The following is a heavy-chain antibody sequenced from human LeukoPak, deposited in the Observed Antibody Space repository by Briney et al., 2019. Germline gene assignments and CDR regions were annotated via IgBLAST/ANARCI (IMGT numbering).Heavy chain of an antibody. V-gene: IGHV4-39*01. CDR1: GASLARDMYH. J-gene: IGHJ4*02. D-gene: IGHD3-10*01. CDR3: ARVDPDYYGSGSYLDY. CDR2: IYYDGST. Sequence: SETLSLTCTVSGASLARDMYHWGWVRQSPGKGLEWLGTIYYDGSTFYSPSFKSRVTISINASKKQLSLNLASVTAADTAVYYCARVDPDYYGSGSYLDYWGQGTLVTVSS.